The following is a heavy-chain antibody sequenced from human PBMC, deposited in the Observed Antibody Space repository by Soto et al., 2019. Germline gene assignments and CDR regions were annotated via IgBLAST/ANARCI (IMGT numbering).Heavy chain of an antibody. CDR1: GGSISSGDYY. V-gene: IGHV4-30-4*01. CDR3: ARARYCDYVWGSRGRAFDI. J-gene: IGHJ3*02. Sequence: QVQLQESGPGLVKPSQTLSLTCTVSGGSISSGDYYWSWIRQPPGKGLEWIGYIYYSGSTYYNPYNQRRVTISVDTSKNQFALRLSSATTADTAGYYCARARYCDYVWGSRGRAFDIWGQGTMVTVSS. D-gene: IGHD3-16*01. CDR2: IYYSGST.